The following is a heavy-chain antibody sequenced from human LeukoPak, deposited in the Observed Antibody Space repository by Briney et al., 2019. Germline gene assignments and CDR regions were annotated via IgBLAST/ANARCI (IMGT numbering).Heavy chain of an antibody. D-gene: IGHD3-3*01. Sequence: GASVKVSCKASGYTFTDYYMHWVRQAPGQGLEWMGRIIPILGIANYAQKFQGRVTITADKSTSTAYMELSSLRSDDTAVYYCACRVYYDFWSGSFDYWGQRNLVTVSS. CDR1: GYTFTDYY. CDR2: IIPILGIA. J-gene: IGHJ4*02. CDR3: ACRVYYDFWSGSFDY. V-gene: IGHV1-69*02.